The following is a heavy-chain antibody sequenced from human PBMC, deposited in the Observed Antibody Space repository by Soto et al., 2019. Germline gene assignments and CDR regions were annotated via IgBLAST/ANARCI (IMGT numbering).Heavy chain of an antibody. Sequence: GGSLRLSCAASGFTFSSYAMHWVRQAPGKGLEWVAVISYDGSNKYYADSVKGRFTISRDNSKNTLYLQMNSLRAEDTAVYYCARGDDIVLMVYANFDYWGQGTLVTVSS. CDR1: GFTFSSYA. D-gene: IGHD2-8*01. J-gene: IGHJ4*02. CDR3: ARGDDIVLMVYANFDY. CDR2: ISYDGSNK. V-gene: IGHV3-30-3*01.